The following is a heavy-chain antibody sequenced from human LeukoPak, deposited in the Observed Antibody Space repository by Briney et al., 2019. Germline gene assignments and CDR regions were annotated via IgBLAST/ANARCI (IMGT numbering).Heavy chain of an antibody. D-gene: IGHD1-14*01. CDR1: GGSISSYY. CDR3: ARDLGIDAFDI. CDR2: IYYSGST. V-gene: IGHV4-59*01. Sequence: PSESLSLTCTVSGGSISSYYWSWIRQPPGKGLEWIWYIYYSGSTNYNPSLKSRVTISVDTSKNQFSLKLSSVTAAEPAVYYCARDLGIDAFDIWGQGTMVTVFS. J-gene: IGHJ3*02.